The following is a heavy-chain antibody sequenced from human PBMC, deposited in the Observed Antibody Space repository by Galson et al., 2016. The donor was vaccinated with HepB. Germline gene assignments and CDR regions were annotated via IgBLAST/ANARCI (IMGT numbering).Heavy chain of an antibody. CDR1: SGSISSDNW. V-gene: IGHV4-4*02. CDR2: IYHSGST. Sequence: SETLSLTCAVSSGSISSDNWWTWVRQPPGQGLEWIGEIYHSGSTNYNPSLKSRVTISVDKSKNQFSLKLSSVTAADTAVYYCARTVAVAGHFDYWGQGTLVTVSS. J-gene: IGHJ4*02. CDR3: ARTVAVAGHFDY. D-gene: IGHD6-19*01.